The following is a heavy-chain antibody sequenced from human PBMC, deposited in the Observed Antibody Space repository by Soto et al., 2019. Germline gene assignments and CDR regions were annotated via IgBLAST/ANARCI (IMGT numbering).Heavy chain of an antibody. CDR2: IIPIFGTA. D-gene: IGHD5-12*01. V-gene: IGHV1-69*13. J-gene: IGHJ6*02. CDR1: GGTFSSYA. Sequence: ASVKVSCKASGGTFSSYAISWVRQAPGQGLEWMGGIIPIFGTANYAQKFQGRVTITADESTSTAYMELSSLRSEDTAVYYCARGGEATTYYYYYGMDVWGQGTTVTVSS. CDR3: ARGGEATTYYYYYGMDV.